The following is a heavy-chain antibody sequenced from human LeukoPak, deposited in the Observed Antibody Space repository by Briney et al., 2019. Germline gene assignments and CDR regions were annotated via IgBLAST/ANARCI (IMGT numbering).Heavy chain of an antibody. CDR3: ARSPTSWYFDY. J-gene: IGHJ4*02. D-gene: IGHD2-2*01. CDR1: GFTFSSYW. Sequence: PGGSLRLSCAASGFTFSSYWMHWVRQAPGKGLVWVSRINSDGSSTSYADSVKGRFTISRDNSKNTLYLQMNSLRPEDTSVYYCARSPTSWYFDYWGQGTLVTVSS. V-gene: IGHV3-74*01. CDR2: INSDGSST.